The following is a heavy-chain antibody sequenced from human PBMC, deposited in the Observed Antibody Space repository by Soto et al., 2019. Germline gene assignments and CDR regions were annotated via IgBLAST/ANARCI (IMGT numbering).Heavy chain of an antibody. V-gene: IGHV1-69*12. CDR2: IIPIFGTA. CDR3: ASKELGPFYYYYYGMDV. J-gene: IGHJ6*02. Sequence: QVQLVQSGAEVKKPGSSVKVSCKASGGTFSSYAISWVRQAPGQGLEWMGGIIPIFGTANYAQKFQGRVTITADESTSTAYMELSSLRSEDTAVYYWASKELGPFYYYYYGMDVWGQGTTVTVSS. CDR1: GGTFSSYA. D-gene: IGHD7-27*01.